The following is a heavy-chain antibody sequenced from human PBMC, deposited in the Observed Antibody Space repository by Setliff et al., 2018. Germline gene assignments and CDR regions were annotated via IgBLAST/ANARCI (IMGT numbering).Heavy chain of an antibody. J-gene: IGHJ4*02. V-gene: IGHV3-11*04. D-gene: IGHD4-17*01. CDR2: ITGSGTTI. Sequence: GGSLRLSCAASGFTLSDHYIDWIRQAPGKGLEWVSVITGSGTTIYYADSVKGRFTISRDHAKNSLYLQINSLRAEDTAVYYCARTPGSTVTPLDYWGQGTLVTVSS. CDR1: GFTLSDHY. CDR3: ARTPGSTVTPLDY.